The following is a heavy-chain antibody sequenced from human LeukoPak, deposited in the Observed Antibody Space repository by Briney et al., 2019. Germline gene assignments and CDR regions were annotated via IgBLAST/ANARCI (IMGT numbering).Heavy chain of an antibody. CDR3: ARGAGYNYPYYFDY. J-gene: IGHJ4*02. CDR2: IYGGGNI. CDR1: GFTFISHA. D-gene: IGHD5-24*01. V-gene: IGHV3-53*01. Sequence: GGSLRLSCTVSGFTFISHAMSWVRQAPGKGLEWVSVIYGGGNIYYADSVKGRFTISRDNSKNTLYLQMNSLRAEDTAVYYCARGAGYNYPYYFDYWGQGTLVTVSS.